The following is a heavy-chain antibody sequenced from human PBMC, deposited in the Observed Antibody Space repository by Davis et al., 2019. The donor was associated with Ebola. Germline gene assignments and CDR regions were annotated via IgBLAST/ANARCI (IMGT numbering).Heavy chain of an antibody. Sequence: AASVKVSCKASGYTFTSYGISWVRQAPGQGLEWMGWISAYNGNTNYAQKFQGRLTITADESTTTVYMELRSLRSGDTAVYYCARGEVRVATIYEFGHYFDHWGQGSLVTVSS. CDR1: GYTFTSYG. CDR3: ARGEVRVATIYEFGHYFDH. D-gene: IGHD5-12*01. V-gene: IGHV1-18*01. CDR2: ISAYNGNT. J-gene: IGHJ4*02.